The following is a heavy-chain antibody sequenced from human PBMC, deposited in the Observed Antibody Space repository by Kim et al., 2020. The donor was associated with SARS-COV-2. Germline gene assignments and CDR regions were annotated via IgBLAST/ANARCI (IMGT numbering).Heavy chain of an antibody. CDR1: GGSISNYY. Sequence: SETLSLTCTVSGGSISNYYWTWIRQPPGKGLECIGYIYYTGTTYYNPSLKSRVTISVDTSKNQFSLNLSSVTAADTAVYYCATGNSGWYFDLWGRGTLVT. D-gene: IGHD1-7*01. CDR2: IYYTGTT. J-gene: IGHJ2*01. CDR3: ATGNSGWYFDL. V-gene: IGHV4-59*01.